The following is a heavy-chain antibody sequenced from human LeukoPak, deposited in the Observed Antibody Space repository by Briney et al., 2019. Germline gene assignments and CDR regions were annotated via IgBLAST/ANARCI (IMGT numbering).Heavy chain of an antibody. CDR2: ISGSSSTI. V-gene: IGHV3-48*02. CDR1: GFTFSSYW. CDR3: ARDLHSQTMDV. J-gene: IGHJ6*02. D-gene: IGHD2-15*01. Sequence: GGSLRLSCVVSGFTFSSYWMHWVRQAPGKGLEWVSFISGSSSTIYYADSVRGRFTISRDNAKSSLSLQMNSLRDDDTGVYYCARDLHSQTMDVWGQGTTVTVSS.